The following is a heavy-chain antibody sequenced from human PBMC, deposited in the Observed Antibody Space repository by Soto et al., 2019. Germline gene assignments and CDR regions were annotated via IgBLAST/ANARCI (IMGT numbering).Heavy chain of an antibody. D-gene: IGHD6-13*01. CDR2: ISYDGSNQ. CDR3: AKDMSISWYYFDY. J-gene: IGHJ4*02. Sequence: QVQLVESGGGVVQPGRSLRLSCAASGFTFSSYAMHWVRQAPGKGLEWVAVISYDGSNQYYADSVKGRFTISRANLKNTLNMQMNSLRAEDTAVYYCAKDMSISWYYFDYWGQGALVTVSS. V-gene: IGHV3-30*18. CDR1: GFTFSSYA.